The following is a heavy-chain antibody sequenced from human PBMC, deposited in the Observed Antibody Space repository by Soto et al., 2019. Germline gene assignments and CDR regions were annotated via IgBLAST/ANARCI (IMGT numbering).Heavy chain of an antibody. D-gene: IGHD6-25*01. V-gene: IGHV4-59*01. Sequence: SETLSLTCTVSGGSLSSYYWTWIRQSPGKGLEWIGYVYFSGNTNYNPSLKSRVTISIDTSKNQFSLRLASVTAADTAFYYCVILRPRGYIRSRGQRILVNVVS. CDR2: VYFSGNT. J-gene: IGHJ4*02. CDR3: VILRPRGYIRS. CDR1: GGSLSSYY.